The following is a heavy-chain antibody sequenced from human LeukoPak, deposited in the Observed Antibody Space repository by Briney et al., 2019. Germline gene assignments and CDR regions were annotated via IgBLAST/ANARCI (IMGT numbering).Heavy chain of an antibody. CDR3: ARGMRGRIRFARTHHMDV. J-gene: IGHJ6*03. V-gene: IGHV4-59*01. D-gene: IGHD2-8*01. CDR1: GGSISSYY. CDR2: IYYGGST. Sequence: SETLSLTCTGSGGSISSYYWSWIRQPPGKGREWIGYIYYGGSTNYNPSLKSRVTISVDTSKNQFSLKLSSVTAADTAVYCCARGMRGRIRFARTHHMDVWGKGTTVTVSS.